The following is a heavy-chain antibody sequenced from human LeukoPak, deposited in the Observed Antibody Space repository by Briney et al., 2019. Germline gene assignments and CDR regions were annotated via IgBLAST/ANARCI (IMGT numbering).Heavy chain of an antibody. V-gene: IGHV4-39*07. CDR1: GGSISSSSYY. CDR2: IYYTGGT. CDR3: ARVKYDILTSWGTDRWFDP. D-gene: IGHD3-9*01. Sequence: SETLSLTCSVSGGSISSSSYYWGWIRQPPEKGLEWIGSIYYTGGTYYSPSLKSRVTISIDTSKNQFSLKLSSVTAADTAVYYCARVKYDILTSWGTDRWFDPWGQGTLVTVSS. J-gene: IGHJ5*02.